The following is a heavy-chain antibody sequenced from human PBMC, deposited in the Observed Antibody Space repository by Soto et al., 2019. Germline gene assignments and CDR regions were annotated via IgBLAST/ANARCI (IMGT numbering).Heavy chain of an antibody. CDR1: GFTFSNAW. Sequence: GSLRLSCAASGFTFSNAWMGWVRQDPGKGLEWVGRIKSKTDGGTTDYAAPVKGRFTISRDDSKNTLYLQMNSLKTEDTAVYYCTTDSSGWRGLFDYWGQGTLVTVSS. D-gene: IGHD6-19*01. CDR2: IKSKTDGGTT. V-gene: IGHV3-15*01. J-gene: IGHJ4*02. CDR3: TTDSSGWRGLFDY.